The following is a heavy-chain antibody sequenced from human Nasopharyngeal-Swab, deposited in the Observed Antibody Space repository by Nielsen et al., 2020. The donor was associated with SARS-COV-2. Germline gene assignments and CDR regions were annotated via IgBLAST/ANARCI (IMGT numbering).Heavy chain of an antibody. J-gene: IGHJ5*02. V-gene: IGHV4-39*07. CDR1: GGSISSRSYY. D-gene: IGHD3-10*01. CDR3: ARDYYGSGGGCFDP. CDR2: IYYSGST. Sequence: GSLRLSCTVSGGSISSRSYYWGWIRQPPGKGLEWVGSIYYSGSTYYNPSLKSRVTISVDTSKNQFSLKLSSVTAADTAVYYCARDYYGSGGGCFDPWGQGTLVTVSS.